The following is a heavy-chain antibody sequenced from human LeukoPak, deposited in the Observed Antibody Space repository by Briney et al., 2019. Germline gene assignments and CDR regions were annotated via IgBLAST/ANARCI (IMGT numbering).Heavy chain of an antibody. Sequence: GGSLRLSCSASGFTFSSYAMSWVRQAPGKGLEWVSAISGSGGSTYYADSVRGRFTISRDNSKNTLYLQMNSLRAEDTAVYYCAKTRGYSSYYFDYWGQGTLVTVSS. CDR1: GFTFSSYA. CDR2: ISGSGGST. CDR3: AKTRGYSSYYFDY. J-gene: IGHJ4*02. V-gene: IGHV3-23*01. D-gene: IGHD5-18*01.